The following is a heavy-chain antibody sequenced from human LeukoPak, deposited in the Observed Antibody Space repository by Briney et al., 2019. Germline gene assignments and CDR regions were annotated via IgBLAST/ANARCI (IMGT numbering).Heavy chain of an antibody. CDR1: DDSVSSSRYY. CDR2: IYHGSA. J-gene: IGHJ5*01. CDR3: AREGGRQWLVSGALDS. Sequence: SETLSLACTVSDDSVSSSRYYWTWIRQPPGKGLEWIGYIYHGSATYNPSLESRVTLSMDTSKNQYSLKMTSVTAADTAVYYCAREGGRQWLVSGALDSWGQGTLVTVSS. V-gene: IGHV4-61*01. D-gene: IGHD6-19*01.